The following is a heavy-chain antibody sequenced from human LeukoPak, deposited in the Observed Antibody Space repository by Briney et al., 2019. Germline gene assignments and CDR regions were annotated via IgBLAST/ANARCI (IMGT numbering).Heavy chain of an antibody. J-gene: IGHJ3*02. V-gene: IGHV4-39*01. CDR1: GGSISSSSYY. CDR3: ASHSSGEGALDI. D-gene: IGHD3-22*01. Sequence: PSETLSLTCTVSGGSISSSSYYWGWIRQPPGKGLEWIGSIYYSGSTYYNPSLKSRVTISVDTSKNQFSLKLSSVTAADTAVYYCASHSSGEGALDIWGQGTMVTVSS. CDR2: IYYSGST.